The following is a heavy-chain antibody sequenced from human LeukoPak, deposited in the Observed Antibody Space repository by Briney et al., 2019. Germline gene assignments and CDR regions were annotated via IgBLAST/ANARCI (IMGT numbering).Heavy chain of an antibody. J-gene: IGHJ4*02. D-gene: IGHD3-16*01. V-gene: IGHV3-33*08. CDR3: ARPVVLGAYLRGAYYFDS. CDR2: IWYDGSDK. CDR1: GFTFNSYA. Sequence: GGSLRLSCAAYGFTFNSYAMHWVRQAPGKGLEWVAVIWYDGSDKYHADSVKGRFTISRDNSKNTLYLQMNSLRVEGTAVYYCARPVVLGAYLRGAYYFDSWGQGTLVTVSS.